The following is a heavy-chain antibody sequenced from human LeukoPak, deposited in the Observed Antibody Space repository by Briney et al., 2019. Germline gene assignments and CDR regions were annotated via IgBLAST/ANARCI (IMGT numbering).Heavy chain of an antibody. J-gene: IGHJ4*02. CDR3: ARHLNYYFDY. CDR1: GFTFSDQS. Sequence: GGSLRLSCAASGFTFSDQSMNWVRQAPGKGLEWVSSISANSLHIFHADSVKGRFTTSRDNAKNSLYLQMNNLRVEDTAVYYCARHLNYYFDYWGQGTLVTVSS. CDR2: ISANSLHI. D-gene: IGHD3-10*01. V-gene: IGHV3-21*01.